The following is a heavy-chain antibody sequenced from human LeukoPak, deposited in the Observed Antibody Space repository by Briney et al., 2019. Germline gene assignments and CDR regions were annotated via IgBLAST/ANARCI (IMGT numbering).Heavy chain of an antibody. Sequence: GGSLRLSCAASGFTFSSYEMNRFRQAPGKGLEWVSYISGSGSIIDYADSVKGRFTISRDNTKNSLYLQMNSLRAEDTATYFCARDAVISTEVLLTAWDYFDCWGQGTRVTVSS. CDR2: ISGSGSII. CDR1: GFTFSSYE. CDR3: ARDAVISTEVLLTAWDYFDC. V-gene: IGHV3-48*03. D-gene: IGHD4-11*01. J-gene: IGHJ4*02.